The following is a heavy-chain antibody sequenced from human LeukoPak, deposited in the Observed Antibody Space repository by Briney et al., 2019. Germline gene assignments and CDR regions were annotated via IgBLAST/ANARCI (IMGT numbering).Heavy chain of an antibody. CDR3: ARRDFYNSLDS. D-gene: IGHD5-24*01. CDR1: GGTFSSYA. Sequence: ASVKVSCKASGGTFSSYAISWVRQAPGQGLEWMGGIIPIFGTANYAQKFQGRVTITTDESTSTAYMELSNLRSEDTAVYYCARRDFYNSLDSWGQGTLVTVSS. J-gene: IGHJ4*02. CDR2: IIPIFGTA. V-gene: IGHV1-69*05.